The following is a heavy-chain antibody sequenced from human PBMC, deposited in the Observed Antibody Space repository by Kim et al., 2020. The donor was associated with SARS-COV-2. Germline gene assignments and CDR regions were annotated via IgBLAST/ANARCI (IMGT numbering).Heavy chain of an antibody. Sequence: SETLSLTCAMSGGSVTSNEWLSWVRQPPGKGLEWIGEIHHSGNINYNPSLKSRVTLSVDTSKNQISLNLNSVTAADTAVYWCARSPVLFFLDLWGRGTLVIVSS. CDR1: GGSVTSNEW. V-gene: IGHV4-4*01. CDR3: ARSPVLFFLDL. D-gene: IGHD2-15*01. J-gene: IGHJ2*01. CDR2: IHHSGNI.